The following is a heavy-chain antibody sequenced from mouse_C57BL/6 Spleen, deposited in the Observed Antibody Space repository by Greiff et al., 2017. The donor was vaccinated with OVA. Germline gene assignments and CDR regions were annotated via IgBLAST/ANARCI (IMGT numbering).Heavy chain of an antibody. Sequence: VQGVESGAELARPGASVKLSCKASGYTFTSYGISWVKQRTGQGLEWIGEIYPRSGNTYYNEKFKGKATLTADKSSSTAYMELRSLTSEDSAVYFCAREGAITTARRNYFDYWGQGTTLTVSS. D-gene: IGHD1-2*01. CDR2: IYPRSGNT. CDR3: AREGAITTARRNYFDY. V-gene: IGHV1-81*01. CDR1: GYTFTSYG. J-gene: IGHJ2*01.